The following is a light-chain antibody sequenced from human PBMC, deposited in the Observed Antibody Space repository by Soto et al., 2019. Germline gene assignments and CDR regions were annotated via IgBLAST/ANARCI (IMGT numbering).Light chain of an antibody. Sequence: QSVLTQPASVSGSPGQSITISCTGTSSDVGHYHYVSWYQQHPGKAPKLMIYEVSTRPSGVSDRFSGSKSGNTASLTISGLQAEDEADYYCTSYTTRPTLELFGGGTKLTVL. CDR1: SSDVGHYHY. CDR3: TSYTTRPTLEL. J-gene: IGLJ2*01. V-gene: IGLV2-14*01. CDR2: EVS.